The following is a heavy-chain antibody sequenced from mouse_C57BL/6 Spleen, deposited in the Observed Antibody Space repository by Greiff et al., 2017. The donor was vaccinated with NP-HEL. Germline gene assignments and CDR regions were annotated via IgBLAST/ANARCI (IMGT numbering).Heavy chain of an antibody. D-gene: IGHD1-1*01. V-gene: IGHV1-7*01. Sequence: QVQLQQSGAELAKPGASVKLSCKASGYTFTSYWMHWVKQRPGQGLEWIGYINPSSGYTKYNQKFKDKATLTADKSSSTAYMQLSSLTYEDSAVYYCALFITTAAGYFDVWGTGTTVTVSS. CDR1: GYTFTSYW. CDR2: INPSSGYT. J-gene: IGHJ1*03. CDR3: ALFITTAAGYFDV.